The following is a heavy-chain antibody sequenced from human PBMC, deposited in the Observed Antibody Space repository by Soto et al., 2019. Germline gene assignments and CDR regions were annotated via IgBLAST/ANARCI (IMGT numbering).Heavy chain of an antibody. CDR3: ARNHLEANILTGYYNVLDY. CDR1: GFTFRSYS. D-gene: IGHD3-9*01. V-gene: IGHV3-21*01. J-gene: IGHJ4*02. Sequence: GGSLRLSCAASGFTFRSYSMNWVRQAPGKGLEWVSSISSSSSYIYYADSVKGRFTISRDNAKNSLYLQMNSLRAEDTAVYYCARNHLEANILTGYYNVLDYWGQGTLVTVSS. CDR2: ISSSSSYI.